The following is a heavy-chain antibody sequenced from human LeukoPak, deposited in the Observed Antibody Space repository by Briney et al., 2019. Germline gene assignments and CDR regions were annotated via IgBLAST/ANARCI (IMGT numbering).Heavy chain of an antibody. CDR2: ISSSSSYI. CDR3: ARDGGGNSFDY. V-gene: IGHV3-21*01. CDR1: GFTFSSYS. J-gene: IGHJ4*02. Sequence: GGSLRLSCAASGFTFSSYSMDWVRQAPGKGLEWVSSISSSSSYIYYADSVKGRFTISRDNAKNSLYLQMNSLRAEDTAVYYCARDGGGNSFDYWGQGTLVTVSS. D-gene: IGHD4-23*01.